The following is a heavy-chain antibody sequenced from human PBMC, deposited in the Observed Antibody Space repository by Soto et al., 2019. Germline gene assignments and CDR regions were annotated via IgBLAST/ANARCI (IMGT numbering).Heavy chain of an antibody. J-gene: IGHJ6*02. CDR3: ARDRSYRTRGVWYYFGMDV. V-gene: IGHV3-48*02. CDR2: ISSGSSSM. Sequence: PGGSLRLSCAASGFTFDTYSMNWVRQAPGKGLEWVSYISSGSSSMYYADSVKGRFTISRDNAENSVFLQMNNLIDEDTAVYYCARDRSYRTRGVWYYFGMDVWGQGTTVTVSS. CDR1: GFTFDTYS. D-gene: IGHD3-10*01.